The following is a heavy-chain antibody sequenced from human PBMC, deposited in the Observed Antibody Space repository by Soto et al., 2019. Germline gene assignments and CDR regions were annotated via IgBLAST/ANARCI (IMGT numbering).Heavy chain of an antibody. CDR3: ARSKDPYYFDY. V-gene: IGHV1-69*01. Sequence: QVQLVQSGAEVKKPGSSVKVSCKASGGTFSSYAISWVRQAPGQGLEWMGGIIPIFGTANYAQKSQGRVTITADESTCTAYMELSSLRSEDTAVYDCARSKDPYYFDYWGQGTLVTDSS. CDR2: IIPIFGTA. CDR1: GGTFSSYA. J-gene: IGHJ4*02.